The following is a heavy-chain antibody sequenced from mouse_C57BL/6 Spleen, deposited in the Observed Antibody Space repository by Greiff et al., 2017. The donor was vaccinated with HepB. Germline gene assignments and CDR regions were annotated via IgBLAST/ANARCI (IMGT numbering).Heavy chain of an antibody. D-gene: IGHD4-1*01. Sequence: VQLQESGAELVKPGASVKISCKASGYAFSSYWMNWVKQRPGKGLEWIGQIYPGDGDTNYNGKFKGKATLTADKSSSTAYMQLSSLTSEDSAVYFCARYGTLMGLFAYWGQGTLVTVSA. CDR3: ARYGTLMGLFAY. J-gene: IGHJ3*01. V-gene: IGHV1-80*01. CDR1: GYAFSSYW. CDR2: IYPGDGDT.